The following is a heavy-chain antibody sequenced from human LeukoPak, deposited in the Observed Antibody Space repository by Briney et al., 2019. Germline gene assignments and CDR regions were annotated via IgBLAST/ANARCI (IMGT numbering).Heavy chain of an antibody. CDR3: ARVGYGSGSPRRAFDI. CDR2: IYYSGST. J-gene: IGHJ3*02. Sequence: SETLSLTCTVSGGSISSYYWSWIRQPPGKGLEWIGYIYYSGSTNHNPSLKSRVTISVDTSKNQFSLKLSSVTAADTAVYYCARVGYGSGSPRRAFDIWGQGTMVTVSS. D-gene: IGHD6-19*01. V-gene: IGHV4-59*01. CDR1: GGSISSYY.